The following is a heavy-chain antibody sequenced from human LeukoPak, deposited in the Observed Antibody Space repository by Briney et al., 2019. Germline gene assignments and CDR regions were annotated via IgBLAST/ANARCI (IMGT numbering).Heavy chain of an antibody. CDR1: GGSFGGYY. V-gene: IGHV4-34*01. J-gene: IGHJ4*02. D-gene: IGHD1-26*01. Sequence: PSETLSLTCAVYGGSFGGYYWSWIRQPPGKGLEWIGEINHSGSTNYNPSLKSRVTISVDTSKNQFSLKLSSVTAADTAVYYCARDPAGGARGSYGFDYWGQGTLVTVSS. CDR2: INHSGST. CDR3: ARDPAGGARGSYGFDY.